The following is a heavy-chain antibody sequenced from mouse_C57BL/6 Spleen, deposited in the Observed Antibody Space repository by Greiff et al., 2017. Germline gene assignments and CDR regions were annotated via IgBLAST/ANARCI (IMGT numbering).Heavy chain of an antibody. Sequence: EVQLQESGGGLVQPGGSLSLSCAASGFTFTDYYMSWVRQPPGKALEWLGFIRNKANGYTTEYSASVKGRFTISRDNSQSILYLQMNALRSEDSATYYCARFNGYDCEVLNYFDYWGQGTTLTVSS. CDR3: ARFNGYDCEVLNYFDY. D-gene: IGHD2-2*01. CDR1: GFTFTDYY. V-gene: IGHV7-3*01. CDR2: IRNKANGYTT. J-gene: IGHJ2*01.